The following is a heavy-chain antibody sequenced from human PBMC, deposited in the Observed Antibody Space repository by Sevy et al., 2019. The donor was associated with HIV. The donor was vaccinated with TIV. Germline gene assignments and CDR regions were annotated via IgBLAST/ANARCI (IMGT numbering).Heavy chain of an antibody. Sequence: GGSLRLSCAASGFTFSSYAMSWVRQAPGKGLEWVSAISGSGGSTYYADSVKGRFTISRDNSKNTLYLQMNSLRAEDTVVYYCAEVKDDYGDYSYYYYGMDVWGQGTTVTVSS. CDR3: AEVKDDYGDYSYYYYGMDV. CDR1: GFTFSSYA. D-gene: IGHD4-17*01. CDR2: ISGSGGST. V-gene: IGHV3-23*01. J-gene: IGHJ6*02.